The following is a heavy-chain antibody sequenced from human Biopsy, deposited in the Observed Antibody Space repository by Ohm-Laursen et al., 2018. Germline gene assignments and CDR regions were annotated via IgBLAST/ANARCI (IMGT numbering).Heavy chain of an antibody. CDR1: DGSINSYY. D-gene: IGHD5-18*01. V-gene: IGHV4-59*01. CDR3: ARGSSYGYDFDY. J-gene: IGHJ4*02. Sequence: GTLSLTCPVSDGSINSYYWNWIRQPPGKRLEWIGNIYYSGSTNFNPSLKSRVTISVDTSKNQLSLKLSSVTAADTAAYFCARGSSYGYDFDYWGQGTLVAVSS. CDR2: IYYSGST.